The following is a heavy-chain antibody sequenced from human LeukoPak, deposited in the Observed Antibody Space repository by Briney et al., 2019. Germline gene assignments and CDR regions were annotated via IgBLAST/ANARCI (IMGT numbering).Heavy chain of an antibody. CDR2: ISGSGTTM. V-gene: IGHV3-48*03. D-gene: IGHD6-19*01. J-gene: IGHJ4*02. Sequence: GGSLRLSCVASGFTFSSYEMNWLRQPRGKGLEWISYISGSGTTMYYADSVKGRFTISRDNAKNSLYLKMNSLRAEDTAVYHCARSVQWLPYWGQGTLVTVSS. CDR3: ARSVQWLPY. CDR1: GFTFSSYE.